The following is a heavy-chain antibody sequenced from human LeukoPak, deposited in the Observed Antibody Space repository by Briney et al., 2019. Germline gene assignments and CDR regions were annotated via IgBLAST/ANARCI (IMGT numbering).Heavy chain of an antibody. D-gene: IGHD2-15*01. CDR1: GFTFSSYS. CDR2: ISSSSYI. Sequence: GGSLRLSCAASGFTFSSYSMNWVRQAPGKGLEWVSSISSSSYIYYADSVEGRFTISRDNAKNSLYLQMNSLRAEDTAVYYCARDGCSGGSCYHPFDYWGQGTLVTVSS. V-gene: IGHV3-21*01. CDR3: ARDGCSGGSCYHPFDY. J-gene: IGHJ4*02.